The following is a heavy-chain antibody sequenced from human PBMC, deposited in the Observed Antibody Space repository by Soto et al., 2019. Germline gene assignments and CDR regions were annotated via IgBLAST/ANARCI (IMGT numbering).Heavy chain of an antibody. J-gene: IGHJ2*01. CDR3: AKEPRSNGYFDL. V-gene: IGHV3-23*01. CDR1: GFTFTTYA. Sequence: EVQLLESGGGLVQPGGSLRLSCAASGFTFTTYAMSWVRQAPGKGLEWVSAISGSGGSTHYPDSVKGRFTISRDNSKNTLYLQMNSLRAEDTALYYCAKEPRSNGYFDLWGRGTLVTVSS. D-gene: IGHD3-16*01. CDR2: ISGSGGST.